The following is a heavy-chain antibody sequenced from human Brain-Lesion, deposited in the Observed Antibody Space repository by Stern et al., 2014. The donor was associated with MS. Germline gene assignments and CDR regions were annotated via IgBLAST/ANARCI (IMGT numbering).Heavy chain of an antibody. CDR2: IKKDGSEK. V-gene: IGHV3-7*01. Sequence: VQLVQSGGGLVQPGGSLRLSCAASEFTFSSYWMNWVRQAPGKGLEWVASIKKDGSEKHYVDSVKGRFTISRDNAKKSLYLQMNSLRAEDTAVYYCARGATSSLFVGVSDYWGQGTLVTVSS. J-gene: IGHJ4*02. CDR3: ARGATSSLFVGVSDY. D-gene: IGHD2-2*01. CDR1: EFTFSSYW.